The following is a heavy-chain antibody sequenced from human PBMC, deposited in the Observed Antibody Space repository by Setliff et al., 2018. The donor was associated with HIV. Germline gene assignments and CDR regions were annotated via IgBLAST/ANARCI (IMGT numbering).Heavy chain of an antibody. CDR2: INHSGST. J-gene: IGHJ4*02. D-gene: IGHD3-10*01. CDR1: GGSFSGYY. V-gene: IGHV4-34*01. Sequence: PSETLSLTCAVYGGSFSGYYWGWIRQPPGKGLEWIGEINHSGSTNYNPSLKSRVTISVDTSKNQFSLKLSSVTAADTAVYYCARGTIWFGELNYFDYWGQGTLVTVSS. CDR3: ARGTIWFGELNYFDY.